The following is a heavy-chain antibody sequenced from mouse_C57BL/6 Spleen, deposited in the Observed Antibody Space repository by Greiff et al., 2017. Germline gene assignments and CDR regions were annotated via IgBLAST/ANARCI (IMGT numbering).Heavy chain of an antibody. CDR2: ISSGSSTI. CDR1: GFTFSDYG. CDR3: ARGGGYPAWFAY. J-gene: IGHJ3*01. D-gene: IGHD2-2*01. V-gene: IGHV5-17*01. Sequence: EVKLMESGGGLVKPGGSLKLSCAASGFTFSDYGMHWVRQAPEKGLGWVAYISSGSSTIYYADTVKGRFTISRDNAKNTLFLQMTSLRSEDTAMYYCARGGGYPAWFAYWGQGTLVTVSA.